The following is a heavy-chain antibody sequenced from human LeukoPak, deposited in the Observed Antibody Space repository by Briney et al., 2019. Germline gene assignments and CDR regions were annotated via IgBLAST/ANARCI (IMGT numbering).Heavy chain of an antibody. J-gene: IGHJ4*02. D-gene: IGHD3-10*01. Sequence: GSLRLSCAASGFTSSSYWMHWVRQDPRKGLVWVSRINTDGSSTGYADSVKGRFTISRDNAKNTLYLQMNSLRAEDTAVYYCARDGHYYGSGSLDYWGQGTLVTVSS. CDR2: INTDGSST. CDR1: GFTSSSYW. V-gene: IGHV3-74*01. CDR3: ARDGHYYGSGSLDY.